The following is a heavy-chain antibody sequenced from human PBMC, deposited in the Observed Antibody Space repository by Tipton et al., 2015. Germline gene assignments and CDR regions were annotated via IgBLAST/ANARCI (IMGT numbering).Heavy chain of an antibody. CDR2: IYYSGSTKYSGST. J-gene: IGHJ4*02. Sequence: TLSLTCTVSGDSLSTYYWSWIRQSPGKGLEWIGYIYYSGSTKYSGSTNYDPSLNSRVTISVDTSKNQFSLKLSSLTAADTAVYYCARARGRHGGLFDSWGQGILVTVSS. V-gene: IGHV4-59*01. CDR3: ARARGRHGGLFDS. D-gene: IGHD4-23*01. CDR1: GDSLSTYY.